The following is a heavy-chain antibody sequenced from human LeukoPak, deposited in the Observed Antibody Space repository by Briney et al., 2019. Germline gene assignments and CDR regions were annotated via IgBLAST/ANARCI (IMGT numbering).Heavy chain of an antibody. CDR2: INPYSGDT. CDR3: ARARPGYYYDSSGFDY. Sequence: ASVKVSCKASGYTFTGYYVHWVRQAPGQGLEWMGWINPYSGDTNYAQKFQGRVTMTRDTSISTAYMELSSLKSDDTAVYYCARARPGYYYDSSGFDYWGQGTLVTVSS. D-gene: IGHD3-22*01. V-gene: IGHV1-2*02. J-gene: IGHJ4*02. CDR1: GYTFTGYY.